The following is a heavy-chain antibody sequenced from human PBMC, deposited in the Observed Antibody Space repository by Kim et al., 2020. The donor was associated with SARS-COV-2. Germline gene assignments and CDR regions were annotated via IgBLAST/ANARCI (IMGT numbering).Heavy chain of an antibody. CDR2: ISWNSGSI. D-gene: IGHD3-22*01. J-gene: IGHJ4*02. V-gene: IGHV3-9*01. CDR3: AKNDSSGYFRRFDY. CDR1: GFTFDDYS. Sequence: GGSLRLSCAASGFTFDDYSMHWVRQAPGKGLEWVSGISWNSGSIGYADAVKGRFTISRDNAKNSLFLQINSLRAEDTALYYSAKNDSSGYFRRFDYWGQG.